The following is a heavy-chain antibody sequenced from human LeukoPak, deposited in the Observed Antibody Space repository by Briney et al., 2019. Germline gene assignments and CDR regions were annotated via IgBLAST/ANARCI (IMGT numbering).Heavy chain of an antibody. V-gene: IGHV3-21*01. Sequence: GGSLRLSCAASGFTLSNYNMNWVRQAPGKGLEWVSSISGSSSYLFFADSVKGRFTISRDNAKNSLYLQMNSLRAEDTAVYYCAELGITMIGGVWGKGTTVTISS. CDR1: GFTLSNYN. CDR2: ISGSSSYL. CDR3: AELGITMIGGV. D-gene: IGHD3-10*02. J-gene: IGHJ6*04.